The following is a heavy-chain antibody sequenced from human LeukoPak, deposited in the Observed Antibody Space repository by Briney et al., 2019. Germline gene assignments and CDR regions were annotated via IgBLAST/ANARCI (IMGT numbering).Heavy chain of an antibody. J-gene: IGHJ2*01. CDR2: INHSAST. CDR1: GGSISSGASD. D-gene: IGHD3-22*01. Sequence: SETLSLTCTVSGGSISSGASDWGWIRQHPKRGLEWVGYINHSASTYYNPSIGSRVTMSVDTSKNQFSLKLGSVTAADSAVYYCARAARQGFTMIVVPFFYFDLWGRGTLVTVSS. V-gene: IGHV4-31*03. CDR3: ARAARQGFTMIVVPFFYFDL.